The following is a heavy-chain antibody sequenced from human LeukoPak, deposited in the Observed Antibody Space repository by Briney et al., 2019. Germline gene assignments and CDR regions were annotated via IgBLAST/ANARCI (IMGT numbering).Heavy chain of an antibody. CDR1: GYSFTTYW. Sequence: GESLKISCKASGYSFTTYWIGWVRQMPGRGLEWMGIIYPGDSDTQYSPSFQGQVTISVDKSFYTAYLQWGSLKASDTAIYYCVRGWGQWLAFDYWGQGTLVTVSP. D-gene: IGHD6-19*01. CDR3: VRGWGQWLAFDY. J-gene: IGHJ4*02. V-gene: IGHV5-51*01. CDR2: IYPGDSDT.